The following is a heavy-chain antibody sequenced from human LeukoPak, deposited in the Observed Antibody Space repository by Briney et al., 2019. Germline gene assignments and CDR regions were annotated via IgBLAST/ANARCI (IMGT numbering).Heavy chain of an antibody. D-gene: IGHD6-19*01. CDR2: IYYSGGT. CDR3: ARGGWYQDY. CDR1: GGXMSSHY. J-gene: IGHJ4*02. V-gene: IGHV4-59*08. Sequence: PSETLSLTCTVSGGXMSSHYWSWFRQPPGKGLEHIGYIYYSGGTTYNASLKSRLTISVDTSKNQFSLKLSSVTAADTAVYYCARGGWYQDYWGQGTLVTVSS.